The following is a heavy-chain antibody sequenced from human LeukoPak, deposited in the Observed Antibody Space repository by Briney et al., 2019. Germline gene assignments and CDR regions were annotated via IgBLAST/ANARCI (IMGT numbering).Heavy chain of an antibody. CDR3: ARGGQWLVRGFDY. J-gene: IGHJ4*02. Sequence: SSETLSLTCAVYGGSFSGYYWSWIRQPPGKGLEWIGEINHSGSTNYNPSLKSRVTISVDTSKNQFSLKLSSVTAADTAVYYCARGGQWLVRGFDYWGQGTLVTVSS. CDR2: INHSGST. D-gene: IGHD6-19*01. V-gene: IGHV4-34*01. CDR1: GGSFSGYY.